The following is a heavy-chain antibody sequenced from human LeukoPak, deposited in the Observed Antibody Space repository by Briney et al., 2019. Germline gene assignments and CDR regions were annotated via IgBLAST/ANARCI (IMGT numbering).Heavy chain of an antibody. CDR3: ARDRGEGYYFDY. CDR2: INPSGGST. V-gene: IGHV1-46*01. D-gene: IGHD3-10*01. Sequence: SMKVSCKASGYTFTNFDNNWVRQATGQGLEWMGGINPSGGSTSYAQKFQGRLTMTRDTSTSTVYMELSSLRSEDTAVYYCARDRGEGYYFDYWGQGTLVTVSS. J-gene: IGHJ4*02. CDR1: GYTFTNFD.